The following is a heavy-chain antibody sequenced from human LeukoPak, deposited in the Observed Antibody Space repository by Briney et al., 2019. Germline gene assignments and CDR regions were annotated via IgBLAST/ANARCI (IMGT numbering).Heavy chain of an antibody. CDR2: IDHRGNT. J-gene: IGHJ6*04. CDR1: GDSITNTNW. CDR3: ARYWFGELLRPYGMDV. V-gene: IGHV4-4*02. D-gene: IGHD3-10*01. Sequence: ASETLSLTCAVSGDSITNTNWCSWVRQPPGQGLEWIGEIDHRGNTNYNPSLKSRVTISADKSKNQFSLRLSSVTAADTAVYYCARYWFGELLRPYGMDVWGKGTTVTVSS.